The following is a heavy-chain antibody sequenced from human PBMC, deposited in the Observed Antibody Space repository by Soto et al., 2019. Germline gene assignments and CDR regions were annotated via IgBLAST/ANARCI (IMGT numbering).Heavy chain of an antibody. CDR1: GFTFSDHY. CDR2: SSNSGSFT. Sequence: PGGSLRLSCAASGFTFSDHYMSWIRQAPGKGLEWIGYSSNSGSFTRYADSVKGRFSISRDNAKNTLYLQMNNLRAEDTAVYYCAREGGNYFYGMDVWGQGTTVTVSS. J-gene: IGHJ6*02. CDR3: AREGGNYFYGMDV. V-gene: IGHV3-11*06.